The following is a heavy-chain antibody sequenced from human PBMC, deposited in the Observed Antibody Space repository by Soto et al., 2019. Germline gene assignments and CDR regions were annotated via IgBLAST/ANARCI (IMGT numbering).Heavy chain of an antibody. CDR3: ARGSLTYCSSTSCYLRPPGYGMDV. Sequence: ASVKVSCKXSGYTFTGYYMHWVRQAPGQGLEWMGWINPNSGGTNYAQKFQGWVTMTRDTSISTAYMELSRLRSDDTAVYYCARGSLTYCSSTSCYLRPPGYGMDVWGQGTTVTVSS. CDR2: INPNSGGT. J-gene: IGHJ6*02. CDR1: GYTFTGYY. V-gene: IGHV1-2*04. D-gene: IGHD2-2*01.